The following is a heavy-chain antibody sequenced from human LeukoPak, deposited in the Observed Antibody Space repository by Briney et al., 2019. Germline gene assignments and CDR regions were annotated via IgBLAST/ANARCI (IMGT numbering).Heavy chain of an antibody. V-gene: IGHV4-59*11. D-gene: IGHD4-17*01. CDR1: DDSFSSHY. J-gene: IGHJ3*02. CDR3: ARDLVTVTKGFDI. Sequence: SETLSLTCAVSDDSFSSHYWPWIRQPPGKGLEWIGYISYIGSTNYNPSLKSRVTISIDTSKNQFSLKLSSVTAADTAVYYCARDLVTVTKGFDIWGQGTMVSVSS. CDR2: ISYIGST.